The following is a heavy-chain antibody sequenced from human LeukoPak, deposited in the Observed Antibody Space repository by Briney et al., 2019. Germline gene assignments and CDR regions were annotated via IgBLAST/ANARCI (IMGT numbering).Heavy chain of an antibody. Sequence: GGSLRLSCAASGFTVSSNYMSWVRQAPGKGLEWVSVIYSGGSTYYADSVKGRFTISRDNSKNTLHLQMNSLRAEDTAVYYCAREGDYYDSKGYWGQGTLVTVSS. CDR1: GFTVSSNY. CDR3: AREGDYYDSKGY. V-gene: IGHV3-53*01. CDR2: IYSGGST. J-gene: IGHJ4*02. D-gene: IGHD3-22*01.